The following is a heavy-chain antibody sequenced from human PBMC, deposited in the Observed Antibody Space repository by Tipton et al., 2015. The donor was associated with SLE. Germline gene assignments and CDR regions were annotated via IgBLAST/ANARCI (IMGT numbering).Heavy chain of an antibody. CDR1: GFTVSSNY. CDR3: ATGWYGSGLDY. V-gene: IGHV3-66*01. D-gene: IGHD3-10*01. Sequence: SLRLSCAASGFTVSSNYMSWVRQAPGKGLEWVSVIYSGGSTYYADSVKGRFTISRDNAKNSLYLQMNSLRAEDTAVYYCATGWYGSGLDYWGQGTLVTVSS. CDR2: IYSGGST. J-gene: IGHJ4*02.